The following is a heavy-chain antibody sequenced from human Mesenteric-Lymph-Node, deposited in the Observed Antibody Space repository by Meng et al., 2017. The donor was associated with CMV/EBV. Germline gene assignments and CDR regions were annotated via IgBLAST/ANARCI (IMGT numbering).Heavy chain of an antibody. V-gene: IGHV1-69*05. CDR1: FSSYA. D-gene: IGHD2-2*01. J-gene: IGHJ2*01. CDR2: IIPIFGTA. CDR3: ARSGRRIVVPAAPLRWYFDL. Sequence: FSSYAISWVLQAPGQGLEWMGGIIPIFGTATYAQKFQGRVTITTDESTSTAYMELSSLRSEDTAVYYCARSGRRIVVPAAPLRWYFDLWGRGTLVTVSS.